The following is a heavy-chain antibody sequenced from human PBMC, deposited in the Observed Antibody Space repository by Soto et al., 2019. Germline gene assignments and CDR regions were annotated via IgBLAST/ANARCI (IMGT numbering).Heavy chain of an antibody. J-gene: IGHJ4*02. D-gene: IGHD3-3*01. Sequence: ASVKVSCKVSGYTLTELSMRWVRQAPGKGLEWMGGFDPEDGETIYAQKFQGRVTMTEDTSTDTAYMELSSLRSEDTAVYYCATITIFGVAPFDYWGQGTLVTVSS. CDR1: GYTLTELS. CDR3: ATITIFGVAPFDY. CDR2: FDPEDGET. V-gene: IGHV1-24*01.